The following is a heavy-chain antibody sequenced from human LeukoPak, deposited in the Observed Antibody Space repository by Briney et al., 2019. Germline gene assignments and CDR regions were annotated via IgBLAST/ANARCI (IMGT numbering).Heavy chain of an antibody. CDR3: AKSGSTDYYDSSGYPWLDP. CDR2: ISWNSGSI. Sequence: SLRLSCAASGFTFDDYAMHRVRQAPGKGLEWVSGISWNSGSIGYADSVKGRFTISRDIAKNSLYLQMNSLRAEDTALYYCAKSGSTDYYDSSGYPWLDPWGQGTLVTVSS. J-gene: IGHJ5*02. CDR1: GFTFDDYA. V-gene: IGHV3-9*01. D-gene: IGHD3-22*01.